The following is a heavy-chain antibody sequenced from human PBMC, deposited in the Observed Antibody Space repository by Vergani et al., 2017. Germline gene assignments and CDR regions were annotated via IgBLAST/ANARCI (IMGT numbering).Heavy chain of an antibody. V-gene: IGHV3-23*01. J-gene: IGHJ4*02. CDR3: ARLSYGTTPYLRGGCHC. D-gene: IGHD4/OR15-4a*01. Sequence: EVQLLQSGGGVIQPGGSVRLSCAASGFTFSACPMTWVRQAPAKGLEWVSAISARYPSTYYADSVKGRFTISRDNSKNMLYLQMNSLRAKDTAVYYCARLSYGTTPYLRGGCHCWGEGTLVSVSS. CDR1: GFTFSACP. CDR2: ISARYPST.